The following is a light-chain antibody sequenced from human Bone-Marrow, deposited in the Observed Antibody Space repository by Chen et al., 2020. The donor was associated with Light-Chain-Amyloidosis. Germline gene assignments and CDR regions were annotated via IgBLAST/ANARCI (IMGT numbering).Light chain of an antibody. Sequence: SYELTQPPSVSVSPGQTARITCSGDDLPTKYAYWYQQKPGQAPVLVIHRDTGRPSGISERFSGSSSGTTATLTSSGVQEEDEADDHCQSADSSGTYEGIFGGGTKLTVL. CDR1: DLPTKY. J-gene: IGLJ2*01. V-gene: IGLV3-25*03. CDR2: RDT. CDR3: QSADSSGTYEGI.